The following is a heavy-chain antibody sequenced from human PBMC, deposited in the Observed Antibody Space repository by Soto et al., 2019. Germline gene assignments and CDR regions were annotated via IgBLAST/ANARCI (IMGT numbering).Heavy chain of an antibody. V-gene: IGHV1-18*01. D-gene: IGHD1-1*01. CDR2: ISAYNGNT. Sequence: ASVKVSCKASGYTFTSYGISWVRQAPGQGLEWMGWISAYNGNTNYAQKLQGRVTMTTDISTSTAYMELRSLRSDDTAIYYCARDSPGVQLEILADVLAIWGQGTMVTVSS. J-gene: IGHJ3*02. CDR1: GYTFTSYG. CDR3: ARDSPGVQLEILADVLAI.